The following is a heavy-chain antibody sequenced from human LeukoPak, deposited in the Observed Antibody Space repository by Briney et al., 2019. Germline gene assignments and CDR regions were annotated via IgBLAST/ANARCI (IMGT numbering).Heavy chain of an antibody. CDR3: ARVVTASYFDY. V-gene: IGHV4-34*01. J-gene: IGHJ4*02. D-gene: IGHD2-21*02. CDR2: INHSGST. CDR1: GGSFSGYY. Sequence: SETLSLTCAVYGGSFSGYYWSWIRQPPGKGLEWIGEINHSGSTNYNPSLKSRVTISVDTSKNQFSLKLSSVTAADTAVYYCARVVTASYFDYWGQGTLVTASS.